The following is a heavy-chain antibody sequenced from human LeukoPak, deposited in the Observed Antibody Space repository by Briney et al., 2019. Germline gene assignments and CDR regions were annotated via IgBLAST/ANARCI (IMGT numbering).Heavy chain of an antibody. CDR1: GFTFSSYG. Sequence: GGSLRLSCAASGFTFSSYGMHWVRQAPGKGLEWVAVISYDGSNKYYADSVKGRFTISRDNSKNTLYLQTNSLRAEDTAVYYCAKDLDNPNDYGDYKAYYYGMDVWGQGTTVTVSS. CDR2: ISYDGSNK. CDR3: AKDLDNPNDYGDYKAYYYGMDV. V-gene: IGHV3-30*18. D-gene: IGHD4-17*01. J-gene: IGHJ6*02.